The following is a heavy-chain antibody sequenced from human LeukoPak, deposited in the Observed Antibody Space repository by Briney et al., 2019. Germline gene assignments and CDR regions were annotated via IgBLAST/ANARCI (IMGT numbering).Heavy chain of an antibody. V-gene: IGHV3-23*01. Sequence: PGGSLRLSCAASGFTFSSDSMTWVRQAPGKWLEWVSTISSSGVSTFYADPVKGRFTISRDNSKNTLYLHMNSLSAEDTAVYYCAKDSFSTRWGQGTLVTVSS. CDR2: ISSSGVST. CDR1: GFTFSSDS. CDR3: AKDSFSTR. D-gene: IGHD2-2*01. J-gene: IGHJ4*02.